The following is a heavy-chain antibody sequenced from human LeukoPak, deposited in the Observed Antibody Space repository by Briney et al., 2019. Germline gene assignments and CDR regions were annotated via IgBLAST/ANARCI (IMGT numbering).Heavy chain of an antibody. V-gene: IGHV3-30*18. CDR1: GFTFSSYG. J-gene: IGHJ3*02. CDR3: AKGQGWLHAFDI. D-gene: IGHD6-19*01. CDR2: ISYDGSNK. Sequence: GGSLRLSCAASGFTFSSYGMHWVRQAPGKGLEWVAVISYDGSNKYYADSVKGRFTISRDNSKNTLYLQMNSLRAEDTAVYYCAKGQGWLHAFDIWGQGTMVTVSS.